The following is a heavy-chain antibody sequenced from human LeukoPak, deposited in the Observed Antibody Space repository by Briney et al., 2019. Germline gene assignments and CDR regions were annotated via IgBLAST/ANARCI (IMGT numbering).Heavy chain of an antibody. J-gene: IGHJ6*03. CDR1: GFTFGDYA. D-gene: IGHD3-16*01. Sequence: PGGSLRLSCAAAGFTFGDYAMSWVRQAPGKGMEWVGFIRTEAYDGATDYGASVKGRFTIPRGDSKNITYLQMDGLNTEETAGYYCTRTFGYYYFYMDVWGKGTTVIVSS. V-gene: IGHV3-49*04. CDR3: TRTFGYYYFYMDV. CDR2: IRTEAYDGAT.